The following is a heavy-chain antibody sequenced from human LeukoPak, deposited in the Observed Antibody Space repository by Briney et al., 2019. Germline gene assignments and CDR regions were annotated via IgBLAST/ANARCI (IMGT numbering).Heavy chain of an antibody. CDR2: IYYSGST. Sequence: SETLSLTCTVSGGSISSYYWSWIRQPPGKGLEWIGYIYYSGSTNYNPSLKSRVTISVDTSKNQFSLKLSSVTAADTAVYYCARGGPPTYYYYYGMDVWGKGTTVTVSS. CDR3: ARGGPPTYYYYYGMDV. CDR1: GGSISSYY. V-gene: IGHV4-59*01. J-gene: IGHJ6*04.